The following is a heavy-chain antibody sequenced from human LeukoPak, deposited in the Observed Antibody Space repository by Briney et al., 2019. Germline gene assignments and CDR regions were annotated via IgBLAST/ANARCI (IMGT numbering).Heavy chain of an antibody. CDR2: IYTSGST. J-gene: IGHJ4*02. Sequence: PSETLSLTCTVSGGSISSYYWSWIRQPAGKGLEWIGRIYTSGSTNYNPSLKSRVTISVDTSKNQFSLTLTSVTAADTAVYYCARVRYFDSSGYYYDFDYWGQGSLVTVSS. D-gene: IGHD3-22*01. CDR3: ARVRYFDSSGYYYDFDY. V-gene: IGHV4-4*07. CDR1: GGSISSYY.